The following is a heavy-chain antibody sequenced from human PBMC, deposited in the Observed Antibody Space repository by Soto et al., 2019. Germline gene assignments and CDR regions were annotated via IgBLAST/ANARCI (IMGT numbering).Heavy chain of an antibody. V-gene: IGHV1-2*02. J-gene: IGHJ6*02. CDR1: GYSLRGYY. CDR2: INPNSSGT. CDR3: ARHLLVDGPDNYALDV. D-gene: IGHD2-2*01. Sequence: AASVKVSCKAAGYSLRGYYIHWVRQTPGQGLEWMGWINPNSSGTVYAQKFQGRVTMTRDTSLTTVSMQLNRLTSNDSAVDYRARHLLVDGPDNYALDVWGQGTTVTVSS.